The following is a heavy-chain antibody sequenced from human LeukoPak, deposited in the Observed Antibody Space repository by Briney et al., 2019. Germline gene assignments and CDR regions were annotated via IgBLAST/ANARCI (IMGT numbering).Heavy chain of an antibody. D-gene: IGHD5-18*01. Sequence: SETLSLTCTVSGGSISSSSYYWSWIRQPPGKGLEWIGYIYYSGSTYYNPSLKSRVTISVDTSKNQFSLKLSSVTAADTAVYYCAREIYSYGLDYWGQGTLVTVSS. CDR2: IYYSGST. CDR3: AREIYSYGLDY. CDR1: GGSISSSSYY. J-gene: IGHJ4*02. V-gene: IGHV4-30-4*01.